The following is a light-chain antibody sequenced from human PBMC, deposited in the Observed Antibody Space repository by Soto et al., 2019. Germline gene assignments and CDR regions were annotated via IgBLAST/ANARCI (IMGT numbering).Light chain of an antibody. V-gene: IGLV2-8*01. J-gene: IGLJ3*02. CDR3: SSYAGSNNLV. CDR1: SSDVGGYNY. CDR2: EVT. Sequence: QSALTQPPSASGSPGQSVTISCTGTSSDVGGYNYVSWYQQHPGKAPKLMIYEVTKRPSGVPDRFSGSKSGNTASLTVSWLQAEDEADYYCSSYAGSNNLVFGGGTTLTVL.